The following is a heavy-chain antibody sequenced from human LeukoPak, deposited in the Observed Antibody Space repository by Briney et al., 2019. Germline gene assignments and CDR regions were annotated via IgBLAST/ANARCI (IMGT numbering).Heavy chain of an antibody. V-gene: IGHV4-61*02. CDR1: GGSISSGSYY. J-gene: IGHJ3*02. D-gene: IGHD3-22*01. CDR2: IYTSGST. Sequence: SETLSLTCTVSGGSISSGSYYWSWIRQPAGKGLEWIERIYTSGSTNYNPSLKSRVTISVDTSKNQFSLKLSSVTAADTAVYYCASGGGGYSYDAFDIWGQGTMVTVSS. CDR3: ASGGGGYSYDAFDI.